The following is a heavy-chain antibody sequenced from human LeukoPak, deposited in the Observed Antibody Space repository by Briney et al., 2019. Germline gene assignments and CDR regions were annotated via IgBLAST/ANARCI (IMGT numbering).Heavy chain of an antibody. CDR2: IYYSGST. CDR1: GGSISSGDYY. D-gene: IGHD4-11*01. CDR3: ASAFEAVTKYYYYMDV. Sequence: SETLSLTCTVSGGSISSGDYYWSWIRQPPGKGLEWIGYIYYSGSTYYNPSLKSRVTISVDTSKNQFSLKLSSVTAADTAVYYCASAFEAVTKYYYYMDVWGKGTTVTVSS. J-gene: IGHJ6*03. V-gene: IGHV4-30-4*08.